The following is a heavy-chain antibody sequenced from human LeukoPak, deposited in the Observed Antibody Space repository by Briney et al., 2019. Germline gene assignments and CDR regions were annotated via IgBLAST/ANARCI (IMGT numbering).Heavy chain of an antibody. CDR2: MNPNSGNT. J-gene: IGHJ5*02. CDR1: GYTLTSYD. Sequence: GASVKVSCKASGYTLTSYDINWVRQATGQGLEWMGWMNPNSGNTGYAQKFQGRVTMTRNTSISTAYMELSSLRSEDTAVYYCARGLCSSTSCSRRDWFDPWGQGTLVTVSS. D-gene: IGHD2-2*01. V-gene: IGHV1-8*01. CDR3: ARGLCSSTSCSRRDWFDP.